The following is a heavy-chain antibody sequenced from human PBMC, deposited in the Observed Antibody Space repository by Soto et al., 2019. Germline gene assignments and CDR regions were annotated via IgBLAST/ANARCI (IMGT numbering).Heavy chain of an antibody. D-gene: IGHD3-22*01. CDR1: GGAISSGDYY. CDR2: IYYSGST. V-gene: IGHV4-30-4*01. CDR3: ARACGYTDYFDY. J-gene: IGHJ4*02. Sequence: SETLPLTCTASGGAISSGDYYWSWIRQPPGKGLEWIGYIYYSGSTYYNTSLKSRVTMSVDTSKKQFSMKLSSVTAADPAVYYCARACGYTDYFDYWGQGTLVTVSS.